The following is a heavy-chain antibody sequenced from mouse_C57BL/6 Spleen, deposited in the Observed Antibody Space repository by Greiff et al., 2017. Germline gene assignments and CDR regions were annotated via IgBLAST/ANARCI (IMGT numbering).Heavy chain of an antibody. J-gene: IGHJ4*01. CDR2: IYPRSGNT. V-gene: IGHV1-81*01. D-gene: IGHD2-12*01. CDR3: ARRDDDYAMDY. CDR1: GYTFTSYG. Sequence: QVHVKQSGAELARPGASVKLSCKASGYTFTSYGISWVKQRTGQGLEWIGEIYPRSGNTYYNEKFKGKATLTADQPSSTAYMELRSLTSEDSAVYFCARRDDDYAMDYWGQGTSVTVSS.